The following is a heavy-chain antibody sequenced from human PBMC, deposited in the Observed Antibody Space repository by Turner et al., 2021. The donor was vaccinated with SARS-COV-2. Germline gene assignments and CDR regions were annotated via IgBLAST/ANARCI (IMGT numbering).Heavy chain of an antibody. J-gene: IGHJ4*02. CDR1: RGTFSSYA. V-gene: IGHV1-69*04. CDR3: ARAKFYYYDSSGYQYYFDY. D-gene: IGHD3-22*01. Sequence: QLQMVQSGAEVKKPGSSVKVSCKASRGTFSSYAINWVRQAPGQGLEWMGRIIPILGIANYAQKFQGRVTITADKSTSTAYMELSSLRSEDTAVYYCARAKFYYYDSSGYQYYFDYWGQGTLVTVSS. CDR2: IIPILGIA.